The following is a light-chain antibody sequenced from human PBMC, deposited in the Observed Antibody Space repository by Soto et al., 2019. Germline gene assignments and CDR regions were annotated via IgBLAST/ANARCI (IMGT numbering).Light chain of an antibody. CDR3: QQSYNTPFT. CDR2: DAS. CDR1: QSINSF. Sequence: DIQMTQSPSSLSSSEGDRVTITCRASQSINSFLNWYQQKSGKAPKFLIYDASTLQSGVPDRFIGGGSETEFTLTITHLQPDDFSTYYCQQSYNTPFTCGPGTKVDVK. J-gene: IGKJ3*01. V-gene: IGKV1-39*01.